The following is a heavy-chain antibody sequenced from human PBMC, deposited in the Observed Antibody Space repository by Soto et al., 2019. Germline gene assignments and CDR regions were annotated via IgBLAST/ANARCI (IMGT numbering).Heavy chain of an antibody. D-gene: IGHD3-16*01. CDR3: AKGTWGSGWFDP. V-gene: IGHV3-23*01. J-gene: IGHJ5*02. CDR2: ISGSGDKT. CDR1: GFTFSSSA. Sequence: EVQLLESGGGLVQPGGSLRLSCAASGFTFSSSAMNWVRQGPGTRLEWVSSISGSGDKTYYADSVRGRLTISRDNSKKMLYLQMNSLKVEDTAIYYCAKGTWGSGWFDPWGQGTLVTVSS.